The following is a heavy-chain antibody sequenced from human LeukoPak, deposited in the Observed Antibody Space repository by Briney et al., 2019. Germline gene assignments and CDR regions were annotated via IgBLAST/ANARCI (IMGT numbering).Heavy chain of an antibody. J-gene: IGHJ5*02. CDR3: AKSRYCSSTSCHKGHWFDP. Sequence: GGSLRLSCAASGFIFSSYGMNWVRRAPGKGLEWVSAISGSGGSTYYADSVKGRFTISRDNSKNTLYLQMNSLRAEDTAVYYCAKSRYCSSTSCHKGHWFDPWGQGTLVTVSS. D-gene: IGHD2-2*01. V-gene: IGHV3-23*01. CDR2: ISGSGGST. CDR1: GFIFSSYG.